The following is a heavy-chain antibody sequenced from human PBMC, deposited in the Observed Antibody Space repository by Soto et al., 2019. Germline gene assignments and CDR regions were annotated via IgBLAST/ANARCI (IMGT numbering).Heavy chain of an antibody. J-gene: IGHJ6*02. V-gene: IGHV5-10-1*01. D-gene: IGHD6-6*01. CDR1: VYSFTSYW. CDR2: IDPSDSYT. CDR3: ARLSSSSSPRSIYYYYGMDV. Sequence: GESLKISCKGSVYSFTSYWISWVRQMPGKGLEWMGRIDPSDSYTNYSPSFQGHVTISADKSISTAYLQWSSLKASDTAMYYCARLSSSSSPRSIYYYYGMDVWGQGTTVTVSS.